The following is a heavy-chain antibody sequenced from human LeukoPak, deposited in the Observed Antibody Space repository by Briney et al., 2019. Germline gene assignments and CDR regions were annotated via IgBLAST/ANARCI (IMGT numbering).Heavy chain of an antibody. CDR1: GFTFSSYT. V-gene: IGHV3-21*01. D-gene: IGHD1-14*01. CDR3: ARDRGNQRGYYYYYMDV. CDR2: ISSRSSYI. J-gene: IGHJ6*03. Sequence: GGSLRLSCAASGFTFSSYTMNWVSQAPGKGLEWVSSISSRSSYIYYADSVKGRFTISRDNAKNSLYLQMNSLRAEDTAVYYCARDRGNQRGYYYYYMDVWGKGTTVTVSS.